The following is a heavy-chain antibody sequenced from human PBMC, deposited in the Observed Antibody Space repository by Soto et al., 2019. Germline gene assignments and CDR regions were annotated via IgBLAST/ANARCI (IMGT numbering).Heavy chain of an antibody. J-gene: IGHJ6*02. CDR3: AKDLTIFGVVYYYGMDV. Sequence: EVQLLESGGGLVQPGGSLRLSCAASGFTFSSYAMSWVRQAPGKGLEWVSAISGSGGSTYYADSVKGRFTISRDNSKNTLYLQINSLRAEDTAVYYCAKDLTIFGVVYYYGMDVWGQGTTVTVSS. D-gene: IGHD3-3*02. CDR2: ISGSGGST. V-gene: IGHV3-23*01. CDR1: GFTFSSYA.